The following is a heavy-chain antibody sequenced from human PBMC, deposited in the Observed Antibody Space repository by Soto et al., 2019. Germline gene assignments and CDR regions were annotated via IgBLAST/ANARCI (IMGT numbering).Heavy chain of an antibody. CDR2: INHSGST. CDR3: ARLRLGVGSSWFYYYYGMDV. CDR1: GGSFSGYY. V-gene: IGHV4-34*01. J-gene: IGHJ6*02. Sequence: KTSETLSLTCAVYGGSFSGYYWSWIRQPPGKGLEWIGEINHSGSTNYNPSLKSRVTISVDTSKNQFSLKLSSVTAADTAVYYCARLRLGVGSSWFYYYYGMDVWGQGTTVTVSS. D-gene: IGHD6-13*01.